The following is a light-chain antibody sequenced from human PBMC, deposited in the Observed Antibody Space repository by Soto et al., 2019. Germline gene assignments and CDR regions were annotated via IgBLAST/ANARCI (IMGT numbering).Light chain of an antibody. J-gene: IGKJ2*01. V-gene: IGKV3-15*01. CDR2: GAS. CDR3: QQYNNWPPFMYT. CDR1: QTIYTN. Sequence: EILMTQSPPTLSLSPGERATLSCRASQTIYTNLAWYQQKTGQAPRLLIYGASTRATGIPVRFSGSGSGTEFTLTISSLQSEDFAVYYCQQYNNWPPFMYTFGQGTKVDFK.